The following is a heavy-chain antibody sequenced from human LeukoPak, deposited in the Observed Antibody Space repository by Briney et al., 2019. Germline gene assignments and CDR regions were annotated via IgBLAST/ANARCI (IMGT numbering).Heavy chain of an antibody. V-gene: IGHV1-2*02. J-gene: IGHJ5*02. CDR3: ARETSSSWYNNWFDP. D-gene: IGHD6-13*01. CDR1: GYTFTGYY. CDR2: INPNSGGT. Sequence: GASVKVSCKASGYTFTGYYMHWVRQAPGQGLEWMGWINPNSGGTNYAQKFQGRVTMTRDTSISTAYMELSRLRSDDTAVYYCARETSSSWYNNWFDPWGQGTLVTVSS.